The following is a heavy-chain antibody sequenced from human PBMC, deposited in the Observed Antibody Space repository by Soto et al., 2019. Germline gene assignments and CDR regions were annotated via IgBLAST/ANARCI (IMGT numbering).Heavy chain of an antibody. CDR2: IYYSEST. V-gene: IGHV4-30-4*01. CDR3: ARAHYDSSGPNFDY. Sequence: LSLTCTVSGGSISSGDYYWSWIRQPPGKGLEWIGYIYYSESTYYNPSLKSRVTISVDTSKNQFSLKLSSVTAADTAVYYCARAHYDSSGPNFDYWGQGTLVTVSS. J-gene: IGHJ4*02. CDR1: GGSISSGDYY. D-gene: IGHD3-22*01.